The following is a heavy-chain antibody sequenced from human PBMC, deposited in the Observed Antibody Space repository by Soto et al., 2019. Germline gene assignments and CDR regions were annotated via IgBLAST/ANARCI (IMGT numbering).Heavy chain of an antibody. Sequence: ASVKVSCKASGYTFTSYGISWVRQAPGQGLEWMGWISAYNGNTNYAQKIQGRVTMTTDTSTSTAYMELRSLRSDDTAVYYCARVARLGRWLLARAAYFDYGGQVTLVTVFS. CDR1: GYTFTSYG. V-gene: IGHV1-18*01. CDR2: ISAYNGNT. CDR3: ARVARLGRWLLARAAYFDY. J-gene: IGHJ4*02. D-gene: IGHD2-15*01.